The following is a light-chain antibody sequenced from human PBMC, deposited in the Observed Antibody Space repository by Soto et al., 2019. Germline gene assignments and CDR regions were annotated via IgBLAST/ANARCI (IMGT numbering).Light chain of an antibody. CDR1: QGIXSX. CDR3: QQFNSYPRT. J-gene: IGKJ1*01. CDR2: AAS. Sequence: DIQLTQSPSFLSASVGDRVTITCRASQGIXSXLAWYQQKPGKAPKLLIYAASTLQSGVPSRVSGSGSGTEXXXXXSXXXPXDFATYYCQQFNSYPRTFGQGTKVEIK. V-gene: IGKV1-9*01.